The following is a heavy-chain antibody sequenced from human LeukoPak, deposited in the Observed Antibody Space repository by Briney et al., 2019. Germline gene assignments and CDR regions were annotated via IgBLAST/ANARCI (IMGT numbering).Heavy chain of an antibody. CDR3: ARDRPHQQLMP. J-gene: IGHJ5*02. V-gene: IGHV1-2*02. CDR2: INPKDGGT. Sequence: ASVTVSCKASGYTLIDYYMHWVRQAPGQGLEWMGYINPKDGGTKYAQRFQDRVTMTRDTSINTAYMELSSLRSDDTAVYYCARDRPHQQLMPWGQGTLVTVSS. D-gene: IGHD4-4*01. CDR1: GYTLIDYY.